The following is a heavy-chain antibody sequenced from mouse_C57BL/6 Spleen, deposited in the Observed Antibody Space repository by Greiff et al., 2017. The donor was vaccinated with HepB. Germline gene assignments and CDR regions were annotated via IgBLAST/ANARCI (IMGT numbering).Heavy chain of an antibody. J-gene: IGHJ4*01. CDR2: ISYDGSN. CDR3: AREGSGLYAMDY. V-gene: IGHV3-6*01. Sequence: EVQLQQSGPGLVKPSQSLSLTCSVTGYSITSGYYWNWIRQFPGNKLEWMGYISYDGSNNYNPSLKNRISITRDTSKNQFFLKLNSVTTEDTATYYCAREGSGLYAMDYWGQGTSVTVSS. CDR1: GYSITSGYY.